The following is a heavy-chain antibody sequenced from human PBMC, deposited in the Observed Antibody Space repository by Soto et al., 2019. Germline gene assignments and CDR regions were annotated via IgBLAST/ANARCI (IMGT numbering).Heavy chain of an antibody. V-gene: IGHV1-2*04. CDR2: INPNSGGT. CDR3: ARDFPEVDNWGPTEGGGAFDI. Sequence: QVQLVQSGAEVKKPGASVKVSCKASGYTFTGYYMHWVRQAPGQGLEWMGWINPNSGGTNYAQKFQGWVTMTRDTSISTAYMELSRLRSDDTAVYYCARDFPEVDNWGPTEGGGAFDIWGQGTMVTVSS. D-gene: IGHD7-27*01. CDR1: GYTFTGYY. J-gene: IGHJ3*02.